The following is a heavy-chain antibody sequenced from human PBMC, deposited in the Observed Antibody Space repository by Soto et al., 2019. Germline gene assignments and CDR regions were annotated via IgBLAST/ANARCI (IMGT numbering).Heavy chain of an antibody. CDR3: ARGRYSLTGICFPNWFDS. CDR1: GDSISNLDYF. D-gene: IGHD1-26*01. CDR2: IYKSATT. Sequence: QVQLLESGPGLVKPSQTLSLTCSVSGDSISNLDYFWAWIRQPPGQALEYIGYIYKSATTYYNPSFESRVAISVDTSKSQFSLNVTSVTAADTAVYFCARGRYSLTGICFPNWFDSWGQGALVTVSS. V-gene: IGHV4-30-4*01. J-gene: IGHJ5*01.